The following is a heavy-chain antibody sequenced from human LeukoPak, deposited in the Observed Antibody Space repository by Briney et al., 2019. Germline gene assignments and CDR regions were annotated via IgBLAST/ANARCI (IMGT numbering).Heavy chain of an antibody. Sequence: GGSLRLSCVASGFTFSSTTVGWVRQAPGRGLEWVSSITAIDGRTYYADSVRGRFTISRDNSKNTVYLQLNSLRAGDTAIYYCTKDRRGPAAGTWYFDSWGQGTLVTVSS. CDR1: GFTFSSTT. J-gene: IGHJ4*02. V-gene: IGHV3-23*01. CDR2: ITAIDGRT. CDR3: TKDRRGPAAGTWYFDS. D-gene: IGHD6-13*01.